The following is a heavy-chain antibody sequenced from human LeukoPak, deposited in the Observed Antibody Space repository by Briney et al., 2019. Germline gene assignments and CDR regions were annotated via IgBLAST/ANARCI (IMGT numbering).Heavy chain of an antibody. J-gene: IGHJ6*02. V-gene: IGHV3-48*02. D-gene: IGHD3-22*01. CDR2: ISSSSSTI. CDR3: ARDQWEGSGYYYRYYYYGMDV. CDR1: GFTFSSYS. Sequence: PGGSLRLSCAASGFTFSSYSMNWVRQAPGKGLEWVSYISSSSSTIYYADSMKGRFTISRDNAKNSLYLQMNSLRDEDTAVYYCARDQWEGSGYYYRYYYYGMDVWGQGTTVTVSS.